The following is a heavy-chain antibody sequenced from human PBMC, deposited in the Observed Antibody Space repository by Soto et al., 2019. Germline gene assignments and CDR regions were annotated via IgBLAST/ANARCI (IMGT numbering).Heavy chain of an antibody. D-gene: IGHD3-22*01. CDR1: GFTFSSYG. CDR3: AKDVVVTMIVVVSPLDY. Sequence: PGGSLRLSCAASGFTFSSYGMHWVRQAPGKGLEWVAVISYDGSNKYYADSVKGRFTISRDNSKNTLYLQMNSLRAEDTAVYYCAKDVVVTMIVVVSPLDYWGQGT. J-gene: IGHJ4*02. V-gene: IGHV3-30*18. CDR2: ISYDGSNK.